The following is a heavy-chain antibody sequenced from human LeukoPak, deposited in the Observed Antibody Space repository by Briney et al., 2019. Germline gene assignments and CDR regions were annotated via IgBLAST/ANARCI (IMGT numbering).Heavy chain of an antibody. CDR2: ISSDGSDK. CDR1: GFTFSNYG. Sequence: GGSLRLSCEASGFTFSNYGMHWVRQAPGKGLEWVAVISSDGSDKWYADSVKGRSTISRDNSRNTMYLQMSSLRVEDTAVYYCAKEPNKYYYDSSGGGSFDYWGQGTLVTVSS. V-gene: IGHV3-30*18. D-gene: IGHD3-22*01. CDR3: AKEPNKYYYDSSGGGSFDY. J-gene: IGHJ4*02.